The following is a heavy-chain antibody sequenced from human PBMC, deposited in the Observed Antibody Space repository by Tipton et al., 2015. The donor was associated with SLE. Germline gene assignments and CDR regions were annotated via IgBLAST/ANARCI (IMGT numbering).Heavy chain of an antibody. J-gene: IGHJ4*02. CDR3: ARHMGSSSWLAY. Sequence: TLSLTCTVSGGSISSYYWSWIRQPPGKGLEWIGYIYYSGSTNYNPSLKSRVTISVDTSKNQFSLKLSSVTAADTAVYYCARHMGSSSWLAYWGQGILVTVSS. CDR1: GGSISSYY. V-gene: IGHV4-59*08. CDR2: IYYSGST. D-gene: IGHD6-13*01.